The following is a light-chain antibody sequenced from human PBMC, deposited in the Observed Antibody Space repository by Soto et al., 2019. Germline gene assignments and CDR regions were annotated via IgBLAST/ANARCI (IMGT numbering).Light chain of an antibody. Sequence: EIVMTQSPATLSVSPGERATLSFSASHSVSSNLAWYQQKPGQAPRLLIYGASTRATGIPARFSGSGSGTEFTLTISSPQSEDFAVYYCQQYNNWPPWTFGQGTKV. V-gene: IGKV3-15*01. J-gene: IGKJ1*01. CDR2: GAS. CDR1: HSVSSN. CDR3: QQYNNWPPWT.